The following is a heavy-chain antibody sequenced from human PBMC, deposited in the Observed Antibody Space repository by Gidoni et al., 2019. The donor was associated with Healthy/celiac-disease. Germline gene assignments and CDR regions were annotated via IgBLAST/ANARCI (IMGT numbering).Heavy chain of an antibody. D-gene: IGHD2-15*01. V-gene: IGHV3-49*03. J-gene: IGHJ6*02. Sequence: EVQLVESGGGLVQPGRSLRLSCTASGFTFGDYAMSWFRQAPGKPLEWVGFIRSKAYGGTTEYAASVKGRFTISRDDSKSIAYLQMNSLKTEDTAVYYCTRDVLSGPFYYYYGMDVWGQGTTVTVSS. CDR1: GFTFGDYA. CDR3: TRDVLSGPFYYYYGMDV. CDR2: IRSKAYGGTT.